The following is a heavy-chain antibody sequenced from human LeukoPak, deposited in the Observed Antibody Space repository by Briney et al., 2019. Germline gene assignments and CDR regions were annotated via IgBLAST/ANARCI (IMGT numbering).Heavy chain of an antibody. CDR3: AREKCSGGSCYSGYYYYYYMDV. J-gene: IGHJ6*03. V-gene: IGHV4-39*01. CDR1: GGSISSSSYY. CDR2: IYYTGSP. D-gene: IGHD2-15*01. Sequence: PSETLSLTCTVSGGSISSSSYYWGWIRQPPGKGLEWIGSIYYTGSPYYNPSLRSRVTMSVDTSKNQFSLKLSSVTAADTAVYYCAREKCSGGSCYSGYYYYYYMDVWGKGTTVTVSS.